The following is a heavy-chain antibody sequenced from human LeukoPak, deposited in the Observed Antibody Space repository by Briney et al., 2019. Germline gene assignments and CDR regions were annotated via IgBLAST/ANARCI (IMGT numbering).Heavy chain of an antibody. CDR3: ARRRYYDGSGYLE. CDR1: GDSVSRSDSY. Sequence: SETLSLTCSVSGDSVSRSDSYWDWIRQPPGKGLEWIGTIYYSGRTYYSPSLKSRVTMSVDPSNNQFSLTLRPVTAADAAVYYCARRRYYDGSGYLEWGQGTLLSVSS. CDR2: IYYSGRT. V-gene: IGHV4-39*01. D-gene: IGHD3-22*01. J-gene: IGHJ1*01.